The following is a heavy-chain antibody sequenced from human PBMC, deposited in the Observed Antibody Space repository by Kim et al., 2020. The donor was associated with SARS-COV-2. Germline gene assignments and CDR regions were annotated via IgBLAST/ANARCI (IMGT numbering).Heavy chain of an antibody. V-gene: IGHV3-30*03. J-gene: IGHJ5*02. CDR3: ARVPLGPIAVAGTGVFDP. Sequence: GGSLRLSCAASGFTFSSYGMHWVRQAPGKGLEWVAVISYDGSNKYYADSVKGRFTISRDNSKNTLYLQMNSLRAEDTAVYYCARVPLGPIAVAGTGVFDPWGQGTLVTVSS. CDR1: GFTFSSYG. D-gene: IGHD6-19*01. CDR2: ISYDGSNK.